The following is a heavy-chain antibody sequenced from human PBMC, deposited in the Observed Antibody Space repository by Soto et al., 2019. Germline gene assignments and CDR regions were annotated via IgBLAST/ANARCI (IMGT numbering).Heavy chain of an antibody. CDR1: GFTFSSYG. CDR3: ARDGDYGSVTNWFDP. Sequence: QVQLVESGGGVVQPGRSLRLSCAASGFTFSSYGMHWVRQAPGKGLEWVAVIWYDGSNIYYADSVKGRFTISRDNSKNTLDLQMNSLRAEDTAVYYCARDGDYGSVTNWFDPWGQGTLVTVSS. J-gene: IGHJ5*02. D-gene: IGHD3-10*01. V-gene: IGHV3-33*01. CDR2: IWYDGSNI.